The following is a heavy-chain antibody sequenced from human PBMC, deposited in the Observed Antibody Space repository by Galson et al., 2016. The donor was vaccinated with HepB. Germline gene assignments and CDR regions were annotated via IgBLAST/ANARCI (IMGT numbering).Heavy chain of an antibody. CDR1: GDPITYGTYY. J-gene: IGHJ5*01. CDR3: ARENPTTVTTAGWFDS. CDR2: VYHSGSG. Sequence: TLSLTCTVSGDPITYGTYYWTWIRHHPEKGLEWIGYVYHSGSGKHNPSHRGRVTMSADTSHNQFSLRLTGVTAADTAVYYCARENPTTVTTAGWFDSWGRGIRVIVSS. D-gene: IGHD4-17*01. V-gene: IGHV4-31*03.